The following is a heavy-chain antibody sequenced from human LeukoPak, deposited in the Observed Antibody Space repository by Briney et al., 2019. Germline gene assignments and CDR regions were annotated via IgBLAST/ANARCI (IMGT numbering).Heavy chain of an antibody. D-gene: IGHD2-21*02. CDR3: ARDGGCGGDCYDYYYYYMDV. V-gene: IGHV4-39*07. CDR2: IYYSGST. CDR1: GGSISSSSYY. Sequence: SETLSLTCTVSGGSISSSSYYWGWIRQPPGKGLEWIGSIYYSGSTYYNPSLKSRVTISVDTSKNQFSLKLSSVTAADTAVYYCARDGGCGGDCYDYYYYYMDVWGKGTTVTVSS. J-gene: IGHJ6*03.